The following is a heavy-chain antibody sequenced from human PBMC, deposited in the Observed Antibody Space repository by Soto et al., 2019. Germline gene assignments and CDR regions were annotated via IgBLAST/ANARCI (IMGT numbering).Heavy chain of an antibody. CDR3: ARDRSVLDGYNFDY. V-gene: IGHV1-2*02. D-gene: IGHD5-12*01. CDR2: IDSNSGGT. Sequence: QVQLVQSGAEVKEPGASVKVSCKASGYTFTAYYIHWVRQAPGHGLEWMGWIDSNSGGTKYSQNFQGRVTLTRDTSVSTAYMELSSLRSDDTAVFYCARDRSVLDGYNFDYWGQGTLVTVSS. J-gene: IGHJ4*02. CDR1: GYTFTAYY.